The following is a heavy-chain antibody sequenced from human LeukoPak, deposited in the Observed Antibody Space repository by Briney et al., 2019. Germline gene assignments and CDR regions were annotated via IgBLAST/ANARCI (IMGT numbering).Heavy chain of an antibody. CDR3: AKDHGYSGYDYDGYFDY. Sequence: GGSLRLSCAASGFTFSSYWMNWVRQAPGKGLEWVANIKEDGSEKYYVDSVKGRFTISRDNAKNSLYLQMNSLRAEDTAVYYCAKDHGYSGYDYDGYFDYWGQGTLVTVSS. D-gene: IGHD5-12*01. V-gene: IGHV3-7*01. CDR2: IKEDGSEK. CDR1: GFTFSSYW. J-gene: IGHJ4*02.